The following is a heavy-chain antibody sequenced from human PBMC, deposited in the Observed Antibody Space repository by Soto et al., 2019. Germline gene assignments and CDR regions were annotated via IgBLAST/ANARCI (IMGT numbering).Heavy chain of an antibody. CDR1: GFTFSSYS. CDR2: ISSSSSTI. D-gene: IGHD3-10*01. J-gene: IGHJ6*02. Sequence: GGSLRLSCAASGFTFSSYSMNWVRQAPGKGLEWVSYISSSSSTIYYADSVKGRFTISRDNAKNSLYLQMNSLRDEDTAVYYCARDALLCVGELSGLTGGMDVWGQGSTVTVSS. V-gene: IGHV3-48*02. CDR3: ARDALLCVGELSGLTGGMDV.